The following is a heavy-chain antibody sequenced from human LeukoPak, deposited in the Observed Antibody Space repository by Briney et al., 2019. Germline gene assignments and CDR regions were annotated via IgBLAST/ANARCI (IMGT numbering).Heavy chain of an antibody. V-gene: IGHV1-18*01. J-gene: IGHJ4*02. CDR2: ISAYNGNT. Sequence: ASVKVSCKASGYTFTSYGISWVRQAPRHRLEWMGWISAYNGNTNYAQKLQGRVTMTTDTSTSTAYMELRSLRSDDTAVYYCARRRSGYDAVDYWGQGTLVTVSS. D-gene: IGHD5-12*01. CDR3: ARRRSGYDAVDY. CDR1: GYTFTSYG.